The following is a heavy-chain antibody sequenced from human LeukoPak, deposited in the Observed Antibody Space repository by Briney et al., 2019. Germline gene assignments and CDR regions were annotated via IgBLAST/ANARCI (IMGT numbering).Heavy chain of an antibody. CDR3: ARAPAYYYDSSGYYYVFYFDY. Sequence: PSETLSLTCTVSGGSISSYYWSWIRQPPGKGLEWIGYIYYRGSTNYNPSLKSRVTISEDTSKNQFSLKLSSVTAADTAVYYCARAPAYYYDSSGYYYVFYFDYWGQGTLVTVSS. J-gene: IGHJ4*02. CDR1: GGSISSYY. D-gene: IGHD3-22*01. CDR2: IYYRGST. V-gene: IGHV4-59*01.